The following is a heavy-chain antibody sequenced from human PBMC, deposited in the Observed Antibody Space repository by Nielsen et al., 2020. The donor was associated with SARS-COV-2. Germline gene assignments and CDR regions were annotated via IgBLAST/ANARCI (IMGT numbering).Heavy chain of an antibody. D-gene: IGHD6-19*01. V-gene: IGHV1-3*01. CDR3: ARDDPVAGNYFDY. Sequence: ASVKVSCKASGYTFTSYYMHWVRQAPGQRLEWMGWINAGNGNTKYSQKFQGRVTITRDTSASTAYMELSSLRSEDTAVYYCARDDPVAGNYFDYWGQGTLVTVSS. CDR1: GYTFTSYY. CDR2: INAGNGNT. J-gene: IGHJ4*02.